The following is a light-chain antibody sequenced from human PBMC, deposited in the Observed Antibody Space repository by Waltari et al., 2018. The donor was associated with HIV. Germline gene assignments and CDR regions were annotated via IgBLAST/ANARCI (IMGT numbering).Light chain of an antibody. CDR2: GAS. CDR1: QSVSSN. Sequence: EIVMTQSPATLSVSPGERATLSCRASQSVSSNLAWYQQKPGQAPRLLIYGASTRATGIPARFSGSGSGTAFTLTIGSLQSEDFAVFYCQQYNNWPLTFGQGTKVEIK. CDR3: QQYNNWPLT. J-gene: IGKJ1*01. V-gene: IGKV3-15*01.